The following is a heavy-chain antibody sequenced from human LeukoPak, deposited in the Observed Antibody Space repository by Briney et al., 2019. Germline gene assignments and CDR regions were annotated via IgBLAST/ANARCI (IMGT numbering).Heavy chain of an antibody. J-gene: IGHJ5*02. CDR2: INHSGST. Sequence: SETLSLTCAVYGGSFSRYYWSWIRQPPGKGLEWIGEINHSGSTNYNPSLKSRVTISVDTSKNQFSLKLSSVTAADTAVYYCASPGYSSSSEWFDPWGQGTLVTVSS. D-gene: IGHD6-6*01. V-gene: IGHV4-34*01. CDR3: ASPGYSSSSEWFDP. CDR1: GGSFSRYY.